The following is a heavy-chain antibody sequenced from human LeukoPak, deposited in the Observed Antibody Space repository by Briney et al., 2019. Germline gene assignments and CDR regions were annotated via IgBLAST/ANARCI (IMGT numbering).Heavy chain of an antibody. V-gene: IGHV3-74*01. CDR1: GFTFSGYA. CDR3: ARDGFLGPVTTYLDY. D-gene: IGHD4-11*01. Sequence: GGSLRLSCAASGFTFSGYAMHWVRQAPGKGLVWVSRIKSDGSITSYADSVMGRFTISRDNARNTLFLEMNSLRAEDSAVYYCARDGFLGPVTTYLDYWGQGTTVTVSS. J-gene: IGHJ4*02. CDR2: IKSDGSIT.